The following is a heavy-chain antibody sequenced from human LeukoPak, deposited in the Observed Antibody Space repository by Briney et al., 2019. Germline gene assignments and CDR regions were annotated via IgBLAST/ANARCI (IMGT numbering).Heavy chain of an antibody. CDR2: IYYSGST. CDR1: GGSISSSSYY. Sequence: SETLSLTCTVSGGSISSSSYYWGWIRQPPGKGLEWIGSIYYSGSTYYNPSLKSRVTISVDTSKNQFSLKLSSVTAADTAVYYCARDQVPYYMDVWGKGTTVTVSS. V-gene: IGHV4-39*07. CDR3: ARDQVPYYMDV. J-gene: IGHJ6*03.